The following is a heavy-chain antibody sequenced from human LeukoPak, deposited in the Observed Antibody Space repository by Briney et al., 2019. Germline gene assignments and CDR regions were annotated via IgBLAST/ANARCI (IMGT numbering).Heavy chain of an antibody. V-gene: IGHV4-4*07. CDR3: ARDRVPSSGYYYEGHDAFDI. CDR1: GGSISSYY. CDR2: IYTSGST. J-gene: IGHJ3*02. D-gene: IGHD3-22*01. Sequence: PSETLSLTCTVSGGSISSYYWSWIRQPAGKGLEWIGRIYTSGSTNYNPSLKSRVTMSVDTSKNQFSLKLSSVTAADTAVYYCARDRVPSSGYYYEGHDAFDIWGQGTMVTVSS.